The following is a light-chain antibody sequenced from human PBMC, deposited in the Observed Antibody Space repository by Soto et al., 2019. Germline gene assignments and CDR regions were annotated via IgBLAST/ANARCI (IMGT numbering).Light chain of an antibody. J-gene: IGKJ3*01. Sequence: DIVLTQSPGTLSLSPGERATLSCRASQSVSSTSLAWYQQKPGQAPRLLIYGTSTMATGIPDRFSGSGSGTDFTLTISRLEPEDCAVYYCQQYGSSLFTFGPGTKVDIK. CDR1: QSVSSTS. CDR2: GTS. CDR3: QQYGSSLFT. V-gene: IGKV3-20*01.